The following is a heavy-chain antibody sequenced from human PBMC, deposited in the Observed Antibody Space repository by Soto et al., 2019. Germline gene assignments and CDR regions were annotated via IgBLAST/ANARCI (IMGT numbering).Heavy chain of an antibody. CDR1: GDSVSSNSAA. CDR3: ASDFWSGYSGPYYFDY. V-gene: IGHV6-1*01. CDR2: TYYRSKWYN. J-gene: IGHJ4*02. Sequence: QTLSLTCAISGDSVSSNSAAWNWIRQSPSRGLEWLGRTYYRSKWYNDYAVSVKSRITINPDTSKNQFSLQLNSVTPEDTAVYYCASDFWSGYSGPYYFDYWGQGTLVTVSS. D-gene: IGHD3-3*01.